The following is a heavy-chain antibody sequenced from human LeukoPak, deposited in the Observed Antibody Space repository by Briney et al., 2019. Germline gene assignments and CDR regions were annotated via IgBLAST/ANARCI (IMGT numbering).Heavy chain of an antibody. V-gene: IGHV3-30*18. CDR1: GFTFSSYG. Sequence: PGRSLRLSCAASGFTFSSYGMHWVRQAPGKGLEWVAVISYDGSNKYYVDSVKGRFTISRDNSKNTLYLQMNSLRAEDTAVYYCAKALPNAQSDYYDSSGYYFENYWGQGTLVTVSS. CDR3: AKALPNAQSDYYDSSGYYFENY. CDR2: ISYDGSNK. D-gene: IGHD3-22*01. J-gene: IGHJ4*02.